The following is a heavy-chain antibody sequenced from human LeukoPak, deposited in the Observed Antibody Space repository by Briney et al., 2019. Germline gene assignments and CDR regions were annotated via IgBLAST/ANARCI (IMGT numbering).Heavy chain of an antibody. CDR1: GDSISGYY. Sequence: SETLSLTCTVSGDSISGYYWSWIRQPPGKGLEWIGNIYYSGTTNYNPSLKSRVTISVDTSKNQFSLNLTSVTAADTAVYYCARSVYYYDNFDYWGQGTLVTVSS. D-gene: IGHD3-22*01. CDR2: IYYSGTT. V-gene: IGHV4-59*08. J-gene: IGHJ4*02. CDR3: ARSVYYYDNFDY.